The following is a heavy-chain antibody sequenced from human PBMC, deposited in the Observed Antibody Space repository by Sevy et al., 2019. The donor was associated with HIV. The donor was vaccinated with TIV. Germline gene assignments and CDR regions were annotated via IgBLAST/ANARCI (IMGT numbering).Heavy chain of an antibody. D-gene: IGHD4-17*01. CDR3: ARSLNYGDYYYNWFDP. CDR1: GGSISSYY. Sequence: SETLSLTCTVSGGSISSYYWSWIRQPPGKGLEWIGYIYYSGSTNYNPSLKSRVTISVDTSNNQFSLKLSSVTAADTAVYYCARSLNYGDYYYNWFDPWGQGTLVTVSS. CDR2: IYYSGST. J-gene: IGHJ5*02. V-gene: IGHV4-59*01.